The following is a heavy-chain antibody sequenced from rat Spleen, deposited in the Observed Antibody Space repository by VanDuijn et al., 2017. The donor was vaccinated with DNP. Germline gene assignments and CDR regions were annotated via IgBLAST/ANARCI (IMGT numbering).Heavy chain of an antibody. CDR1: GFTFSTFP. D-gene: IGHD1-2*01. Sequence: EVQLVESGGGLVQPGRSLKLSCAASGFTFSTFPMAWVRQAPKKGLEWVASISSGGGSTYYRDSVKGRFTISRDNAKSTLYLQMDSLRSEDTATYYCTTADYSSYTPYWYFDFWGQGVMVTVSS. V-gene: IGHV5-27*01. CDR3: TTADYSSYTPYWYFDF. CDR2: ISSGGGST. J-gene: IGHJ2*01.